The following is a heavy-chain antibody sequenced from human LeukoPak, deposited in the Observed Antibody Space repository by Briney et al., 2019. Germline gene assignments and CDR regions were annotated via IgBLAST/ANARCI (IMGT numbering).Heavy chain of an antibody. V-gene: IGHV4-4*07. CDR3: AREEPRGYYDSSGYYS. Sequence: PSETLSLTCTVSGGSISSYYWSWIRQPAGKGLEWIGRIYTSGSTNYNPSLKSRVTMSVDTSKNQFSLKLSSVTAADTAVYYCAREEPRGYYDSSGYYSWGPGTLVTVSS. J-gene: IGHJ4*02. CDR1: GGSISSYY. D-gene: IGHD3-22*01. CDR2: IYTSGST.